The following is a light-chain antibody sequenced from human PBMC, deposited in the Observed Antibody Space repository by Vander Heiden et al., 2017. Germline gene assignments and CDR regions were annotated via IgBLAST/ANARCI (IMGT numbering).Light chain of an antibody. CDR3: QVWDSGSDHVV. CDR1: NIGTYS. Sequence: SYVLTQPPSVSVAPGQTARITCGGNNIGTYSVHWYQQKSGQAPVLVVYDDSDRPSGIPERFSGSNSGNTPTLIISRVEAEDEADYYCQVWDSGSDHVVFGGGTKLTVL. V-gene: IGLV3-21*02. CDR2: DDS. J-gene: IGLJ2*01.